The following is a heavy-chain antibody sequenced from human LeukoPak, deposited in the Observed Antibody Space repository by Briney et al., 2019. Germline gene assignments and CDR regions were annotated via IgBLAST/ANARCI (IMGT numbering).Heavy chain of an antibody. D-gene: IGHD3-3*01. J-gene: IGHJ4*02. V-gene: IGHV3-7*03. CDR3: ASGVVFDF. CDR1: GFTFRNYW. CDR2: INQDGSER. Sequence: GGSLRLSCEASGFTFRNYWMSWVRQAPGKGLECVASINQDGSERYYVNSVTGRFTISRDNSKNLVYLQMNTLRAEDTSIYYCASGVVFDFWGQGILVTVSS.